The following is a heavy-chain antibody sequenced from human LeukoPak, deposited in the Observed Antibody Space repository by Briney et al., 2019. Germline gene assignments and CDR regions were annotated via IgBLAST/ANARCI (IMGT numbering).Heavy chain of an antibody. CDR3: ARLHPYWSSTSCYIPRSRGGYYYYMDV. CDR2: INHSGST. V-gene: IGHV4-39*07. J-gene: IGHJ6*03. CDR1: GGSISLGSYY. Sequence: SETLSLTCTVSGGSISLGSYYWSWIRQPPGKGLEWNGEINHSGSTNQNSSLKSRVTISVNSSKKQFSLKQSPLTAGETAVVFCARLHPYWSSTSCYIPRSRGGYYYYMDVWGKGTTVTVSS. D-gene: IGHD2-2*02.